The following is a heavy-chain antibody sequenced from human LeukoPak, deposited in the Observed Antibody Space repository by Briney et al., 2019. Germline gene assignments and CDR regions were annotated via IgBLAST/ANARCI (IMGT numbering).Heavy chain of an antibody. CDR2: ISGSGGST. CDR3: AKRGDFWSGYNQNFDY. Sequence: PGGSLRLSCAASGFTFSSYAMSWVRQAPGKGLEWVSAISGSGGSTYYADSVKGRFTISRDNSKNTLYLQMNSLRAEDTAVYYCAKRGDFWSGYNQNFDYWGQGTLVTVSS. J-gene: IGHJ4*02. D-gene: IGHD3-3*01. CDR1: GFTFSSYA. V-gene: IGHV3-23*01.